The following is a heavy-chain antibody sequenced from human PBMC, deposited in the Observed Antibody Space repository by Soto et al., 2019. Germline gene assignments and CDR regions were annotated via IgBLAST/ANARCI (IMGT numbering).Heavy chain of an antibody. CDR2: ISYDGSNK. V-gene: IGHV3-30-3*01. Sequence: GGSLRLSCAASGFTFSSYAMHWVRQAPGKGLEWVAVISYDGSNKYYADSVKGRFTISRDNSKNTLYLQMNSLRAEDTAVYYCARGGDDSSGYYPPRAYYYYGMDVWGQGTTVTVSS. D-gene: IGHD3-22*01. CDR1: GFTFSSYA. J-gene: IGHJ6*02. CDR3: ARGGDDSSGYYPPRAYYYYGMDV.